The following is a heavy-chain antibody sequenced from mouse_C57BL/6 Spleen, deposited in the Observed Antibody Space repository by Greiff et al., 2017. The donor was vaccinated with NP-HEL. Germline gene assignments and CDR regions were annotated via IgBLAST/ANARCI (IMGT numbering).Heavy chain of an antibody. D-gene: IGHD2-5*01. CDR1: GYTFTSYT. V-gene: IGHV1-4*01. Sequence: VKLQQSGAELARPGASVKMSCKASGYTFTSYTMHWVKQRPGQGLEWIGYINPSSGYTKYNQKFKDKATLTADKSSSTAYMQLSSLTSEDSAVYYCARSEYSNYFDYWGQGTTLTVSS. CDR3: ARSEYSNYFDY. CDR2: INPSSGYT. J-gene: IGHJ2*01.